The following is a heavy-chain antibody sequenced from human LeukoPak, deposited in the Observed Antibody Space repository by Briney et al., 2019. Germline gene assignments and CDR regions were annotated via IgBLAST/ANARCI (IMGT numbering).Heavy chain of an antibody. V-gene: IGHV3-23*01. CDR2: IRGSGDTT. J-gene: IGHJ4*02. Sequence: GSLRLSCAASGFTFSNYAMSWVRQAPGKGLEWVSNIRGSGDTTFYAESVKGRFIISRDNSKDTLFLQMNSLRAEDTAVYYCAKGAVVLTALSSFDYWGQGTLVTVSS. D-gene: IGHD2-15*01. CDR3: AKGAVVLTALSSFDY. CDR1: GFTFSNYA.